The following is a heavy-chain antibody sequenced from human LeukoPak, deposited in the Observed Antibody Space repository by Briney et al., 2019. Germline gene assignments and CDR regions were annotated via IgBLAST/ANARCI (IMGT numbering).Heavy chain of an antibody. CDR1: GFTFSSYS. V-gene: IGHV3-21*01. J-gene: IGHJ4*02. Sequence: GGSLRLSCAASGFTFSSYSMNWVRLAPGKGLEWVSSISDSSTYIYYADSVKGRFTISRDNAKNSVYLQMTSLRAEDTAVYHCARDQNFDFWGQGTLVTVSS. CDR3: ARDQNFDF. CDR2: ISDSSTYI.